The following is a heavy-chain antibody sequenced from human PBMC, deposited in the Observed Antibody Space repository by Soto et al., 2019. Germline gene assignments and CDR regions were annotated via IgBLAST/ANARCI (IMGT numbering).Heavy chain of an antibody. J-gene: IGHJ6*02. CDR3: ARDSPAIPYGSVGYYYYGMDV. V-gene: IGHV1-2*04. CDR1: GYTFTGYY. CDR2: INPNSGGT. D-gene: IGHD3-10*01. Sequence: KPPRASVKVSCKASGYTFTGYYMHWVRQAPGQGLEWMGWINPNSGGTNYAQKFQGWVTMTRDTSISTAYMELSRLRSDDTAVYYCARDSPAIPYGSVGYYYYGMDVWGQGTTVTVSS.